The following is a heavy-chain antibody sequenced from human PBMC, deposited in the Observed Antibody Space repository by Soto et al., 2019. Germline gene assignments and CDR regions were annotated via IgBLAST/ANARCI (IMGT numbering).Heavy chain of an antibody. CDR1: GFTFSSYW. D-gene: IGHD2-15*01. Sequence: PGGSLRLSCAASGFTFSSYWMHWVRQAPGKGLVWVSCISSGGSNIYYADSVKGRFTISRDNAKNSLDLQMNGLRAEDTAVYYCARRFCSGGSCYGGIDSWGQGTLVTVSS. CDR3: ARRFCSGGSCYGGIDS. V-gene: IGHV3-48*04. J-gene: IGHJ4*02. CDR2: ISSGGSNI.